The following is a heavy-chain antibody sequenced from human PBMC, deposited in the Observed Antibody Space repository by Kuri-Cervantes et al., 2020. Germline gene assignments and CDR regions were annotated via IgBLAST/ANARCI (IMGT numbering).Heavy chain of an antibody. V-gene: IGHV1-69*05. CDR3: ATGSNWADY. D-gene: IGHD7-27*01. CDR2: IIPIFGTA. J-gene: IGHJ4*02. Sequence: SVKVSCKASGGTFSSYAISWVRQAPGQGLEWMGGIIPIFGTANYAQKLQGRVTMTTDTSTSTAYMELRSLRSDDTAVYYCATGSNWADYWGQGTLVTVSS. CDR1: GGTFSSYA.